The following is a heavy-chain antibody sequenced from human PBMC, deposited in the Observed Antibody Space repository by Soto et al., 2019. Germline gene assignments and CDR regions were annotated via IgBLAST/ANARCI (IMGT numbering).Heavy chain of an antibody. D-gene: IGHD2-8*01. CDR2: IHYSGST. V-gene: IGHV4-59*01. J-gene: IGHJ4*02. Sequence: SETLSLPCTGPGTSISSYYWRWIRQPPGTGLEWIANIHYSGSTNYNLSLARRVTLSLDTSKNQFSLKMTSVTAVDRAMYFCARYNSYAIDYWGRGTLVTVSS. CDR3: ARYNSYAIDY. CDR1: GTSISSYY.